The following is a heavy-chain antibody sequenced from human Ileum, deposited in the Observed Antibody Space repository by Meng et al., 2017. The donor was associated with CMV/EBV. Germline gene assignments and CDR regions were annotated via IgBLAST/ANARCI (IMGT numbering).Heavy chain of an antibody. CDR2: IDVGGST. J-gene: IGHJ4*02. CDR3: ARDQDYGLLDS. D-gene: IGHD4-17*01. CDR1: CVSIMLHY. Sequence: QVNLRLPGPTLVSPRTTWSITLVSACVSIMLHYGNWSRQPAENGLEWICRIDVGGSTNYSSSLTRRIPLSVDKAKIQFSLVLNSVTASDTAVYYCARDQDYGLLDSWGQGTLVTVSS. V-gene: IGHV4-4*07.